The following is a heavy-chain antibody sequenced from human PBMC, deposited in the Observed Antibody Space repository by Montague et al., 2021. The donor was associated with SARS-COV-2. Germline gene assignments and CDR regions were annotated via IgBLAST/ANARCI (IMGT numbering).Heavy chain of an antibody. CDR2: INPSSTEI. V-gene: IGHV3-11*05. Sequence: SLRLSCAASGFSFRGSYMTWIRQGPRKGLEWVSFINPSSTEIKYADSLRGRFTIFRDNTKNVVYLEMHDLRAEDTAMYYCAKGGDLMAGLAGSWGQGTLVTVSS. J-gene: IGHJ5*02. CDR3: AKGGDLMAGLAGS. D-gene: IGHD6-19*01. CDR1: GFSFRGSY.